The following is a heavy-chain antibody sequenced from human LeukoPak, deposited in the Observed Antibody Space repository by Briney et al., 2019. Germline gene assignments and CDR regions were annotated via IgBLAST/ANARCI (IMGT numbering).Heavy chain of an antibody. J-gene: IGHJ4*02. CDR2: ISSSGSTI. Sequence: GGSLRLSCAASGFTFGDYYMSWIRQAPGKGLEWVSYISSSGSTIYYADSVRGRFTISRDNAKNSLYLQMNSLRAEDTAVYYCARALGYSYEIGFDYWGQGTLVTVSS. D-gene: IGHD5-18*01. V-gene: IGHV3-11*01. CDR3: ARALGYSYEIGFDY. CDR1: GFTFGDYY.